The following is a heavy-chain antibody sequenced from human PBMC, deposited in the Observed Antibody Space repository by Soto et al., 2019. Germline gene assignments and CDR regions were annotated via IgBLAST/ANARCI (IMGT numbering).Heavy chain of an antibody. J-gene: IGHJ3*01. V-gene: IGHV4-31*03. CDR1: GGSISSGANY. D-gene: IGHD3-22*01. CDR2: IYYRNSATT. CDR3: ARDRGDYFDSNGVPILGAFDV. Sequence: QVQLQESGPGLVKPSQTLSLTCTVSGGSISSGANYWSWIRQYPGKGLEWIGYIYYRNSATTYHNPSLKSRVSISVDTSENQFFLRLSSVTAADTAVYYCARDRGDYFDSNGVPILGAFDVWGQGTMVTVSS.